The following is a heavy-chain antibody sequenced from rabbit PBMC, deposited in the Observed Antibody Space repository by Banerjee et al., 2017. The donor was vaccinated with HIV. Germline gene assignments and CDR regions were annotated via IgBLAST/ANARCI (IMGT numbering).Heavy chain of an antibody. J-gene: IGHJ6*01. Sequence: QEQLVESGGGLVKPGASLTLTCTASGFSFSSNDYMCWVRQAPGKGLEWIACIYTVSGSPGYAAGAKDRYSISKTSSTTVNLQMTILTAADTATYFCSRDSTIIATYSGMNLWAPGTLVAVS. CDR3: SRDSTIIATYSGMNL. CDR1: GFSFSSNDY. V-gene: IGHV1S45*01. CDR2: IYTVSGSP. D-gene: IGHD1-1*01.